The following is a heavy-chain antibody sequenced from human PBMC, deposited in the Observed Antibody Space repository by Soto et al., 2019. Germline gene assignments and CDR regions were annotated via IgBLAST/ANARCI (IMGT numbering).Heavy chain of an antibody. Sequence: QVQLVQSGAEVKKPGASVKVSCKASGYTFMSYDIHWVRQATGQGIEWMGRMNPNSGNTGYAQKLHGRVTMTRNTSITTAYMELSSLRSEDTAGYYSARGPGYRESAWGQGTLVTVSP. D-gene: IGHD5-12*01. CDR2: MNPNSGNT. CDR1: GYTFMSYD. V-gene: IGHV1-8*01. CDR3: ARGPGYRESA. J-gene: IGHJ4*02.